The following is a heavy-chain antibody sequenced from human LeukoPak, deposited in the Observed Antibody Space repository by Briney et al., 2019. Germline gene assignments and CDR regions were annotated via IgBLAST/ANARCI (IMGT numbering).Heavy chain of an antibody. V-gene: IGHV3-64*01. CDR3: ARGCSGGSCYVDY. D-gene: IGHD2-15*01. CDR2: ISGNGGST. Sequence: GVLRLSCAASGFTFSSYGMHWVRQAPGKGLEYVSAISGNGGSTYYANSVKGRFTISRDNSKNTLYLQMGSLRAEDMAVYYCARGCSGGSCYVDYWGQGTLVTVSS. CDR1: GFTFSSYG. J-gene: IGHJ4*02.